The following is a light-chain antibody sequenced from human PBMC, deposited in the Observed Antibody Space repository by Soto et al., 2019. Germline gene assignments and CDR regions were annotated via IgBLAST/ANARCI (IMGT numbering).Light chain of an antibody. J-gene: IGKJ3*01. CDR1: QGISSY. CDR3: QQLNSYPFT. CDR2: AAS. V-gene: IGKV1-9*01. Sequence: IQLTQSPSSLSASVGDRVTITGRASQGISSYLAWYQQKPGKAPKLLISAASTLQSGVPSRFSGSGSGTDFTLAISSLQPADFATYYCQQLNSYPFTFGPGTKVDIK.